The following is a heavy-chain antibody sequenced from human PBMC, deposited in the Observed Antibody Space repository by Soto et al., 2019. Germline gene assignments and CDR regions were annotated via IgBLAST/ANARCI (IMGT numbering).Heavy chain of an antibody. J-gene: IGHJ4*02. V-gene: IGHV3-30*03. CDR2: ISYDGTDE. Sequence: GGSLRLSCAASGFSFSSYGMHWVRQAPGKGLEWVAMISYDGTDEYYADSVKGRFTISRDNSKNAVYLQMNSLRAEDTAVYYCARGKSKCNDHFDYWGQGTLVTVSS. CDR3: ARGKSKCNDHFDY. CDR1: GFSFSSYG. D-gene: IGHD2-8*01.